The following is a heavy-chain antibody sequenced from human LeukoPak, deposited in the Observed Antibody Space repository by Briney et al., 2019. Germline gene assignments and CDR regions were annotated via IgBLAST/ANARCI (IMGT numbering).Heavy chain of an antibody. J-gene: IGHJ4*02. D-gene: IGHD5-18*01. CDR1: GFTFSSYA. CDR3: AKDLAPHSSGYPFDY. V-gene: IGHV3-30*18. Sequence: GGSLRLSCAASGFTFSSYAMSWVRQAPGKGLEWVAVISYDGSNKYYADSVKGRFTISRDNSKNTLYLQMNSLRAEDTAVYYCAKDLAPHSSGYPFDYWGQGTLVTVSS. CDR2: ISYDGSNK.